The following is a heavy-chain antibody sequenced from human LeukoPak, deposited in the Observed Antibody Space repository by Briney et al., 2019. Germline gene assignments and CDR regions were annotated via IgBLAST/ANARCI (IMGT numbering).Heavy chain of an antibody. CDR2: ISGSGGSA. CDR3: AKSEAEQFHPYFDY. Sequence: GGSLRLSCAASGFTFSSYAMSWVRQAPGKGLEWVSAISGSGGSAYYADSVKGRFTISRDNSNNTLYLQMYTLRAEDTAVYYCAKSEAEQFHPYFDYWGQGTLVTVPS. J-gene: IGHJ4*02. D-gene: IGHD1-26*01. V-gene: IGHV3-23*01. CDR1: GFTFSSYA.